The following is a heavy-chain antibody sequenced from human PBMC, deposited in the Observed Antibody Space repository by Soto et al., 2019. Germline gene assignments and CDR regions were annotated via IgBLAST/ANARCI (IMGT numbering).Heavy chain of an antibody. D-gene: IGHD3-16*01. CDR2: INHVGGT. J-gene: IGHJ5*02. V-gene: IGHV4-34*01. CDR3: VRIRYQLPSSVLWLDP. CDR1: GGNLSESY. Sequence: SQTNPLSYAVYGGNLSESYWSWISQPPGKGLEWIGEINHVGGTNYNPSLKSRVTMSVDTSQNQFSLRLISVTAADTAMYFCVRIRYQLPSSVLWLDPWGQGTPVTAPQ.